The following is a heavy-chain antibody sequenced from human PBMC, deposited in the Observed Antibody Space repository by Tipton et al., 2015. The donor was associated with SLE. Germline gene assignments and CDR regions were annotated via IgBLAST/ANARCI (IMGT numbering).Heavy chain of an antibody. Sequence: LRLSCIVSGDSISSSTYYWGWIRQPPGKGLEWIGSIYYSGSTYYNPSLKSRVTISVDTSKNQFSLNVSSVTAADTAVYYCARRGLHYGPETPFDFWGQGTLVTVSS. J-gene: IGHJ4*02. D-gene: IGHD3-10*01. CDR3: ARRGLHYGPETPFDF. V-gene: IGHV4-39*01. CDR1: GDSISSSTYY. CDR2: IYYSGST.